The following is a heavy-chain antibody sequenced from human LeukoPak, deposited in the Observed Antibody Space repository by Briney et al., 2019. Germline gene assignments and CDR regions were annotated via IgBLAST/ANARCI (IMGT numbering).Heavy chain of an antibody. V-gene: IGHV1-69*05. CDR2: IIPIFGTA. CDR3: VPTAGYSSGWYNFDY. Sequence: SAKVSCKASGGTFSSYAISWVRQAPGQGLEWMGGIIPIFGTANYAQKFQGRVTITTDESTSTAYMELSSLRSEDTAVYYCVPTAGYSSGWYNFDYWGQGTLVTVSS. D-gene: IGHD6-19*01. CDR1: GGTFSSYA. J-gene: IGHJ4*02.